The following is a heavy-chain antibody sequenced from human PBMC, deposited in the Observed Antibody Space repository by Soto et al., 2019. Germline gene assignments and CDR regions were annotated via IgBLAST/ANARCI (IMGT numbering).Heavy chain of an antibody. CDR2: IYYSGST. CDR3: ARRGLTILAPGSWFDP. Sequence: PSATLSLTCTVSGGSISSSSYYWGWIRQPPGKGLEWIGSIYYSGSTYYNPSLKSRVTISVDTSKNQFSLKLSSVTAADTAVYYCARRGLTILAPGSWFDPWGQGTLVTVSS. CDR1: GGSISSSSYY. V-gene: IGHV4-39*01. J-gene: IGHJ5*02. D-gene: IGHD3-10*01.